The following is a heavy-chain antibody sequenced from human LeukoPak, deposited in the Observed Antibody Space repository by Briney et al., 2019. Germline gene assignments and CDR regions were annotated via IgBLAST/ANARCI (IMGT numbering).Heavy chain of an antibody. CDR3: ARHAKMVRGVDY. V-gene: IGHV4-34*01. CDR2: INHSGST. Sequence: PSETLSLTCAVYGGSFSGYYWSWIRQPPGKGLEWIGEINHSGSTNYNPSLKSRVTISVDTSKNQFSLKLSSVTAADTAVYYCARHAKMVRGVDYWGQGTLVTVSS. J-gene: IGHJ4*02. CDR1: GGSFSGYY. D-gene: IGHD3-10*01.